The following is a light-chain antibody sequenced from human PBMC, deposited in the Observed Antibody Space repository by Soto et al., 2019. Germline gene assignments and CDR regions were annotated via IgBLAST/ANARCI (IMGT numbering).Light chain of an antibody. CDR3: QHRANCPLT. Sequence: IVCRSCPSTLSLYPGERATLSCRASQSLSRSLAWYQQKPGQAPRLLIYDASNRATGIPARFSGSGSGTDFTLTISSLDPEDFAVYYCQHRANCPLTFGGGTKVDIK. CDR2: DAS. V-gene: IGKV3-11*01. CDR1: QSLSRS. J-gene: IGKJ4*01.